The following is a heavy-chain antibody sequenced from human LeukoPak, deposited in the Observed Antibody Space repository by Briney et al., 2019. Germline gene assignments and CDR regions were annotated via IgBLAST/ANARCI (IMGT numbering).Heavy chain of an antibody. V-gene: IGHV4-59*01. CDR2: IYYSGST. Sequence: SETLSLTCTVSGGSISSYYWSWIRQPPGKGLEWIGYIYYSGSTNYNPSLKSRVTISVDTSKNQFSLKLSSVTAADTAVYYCARILDYYFDYWGQGTLVTVSS. J-gene: IGHJ4*02. CDR1: GGSISSYY. D-gene: IGHD2-15*01. CDR3: ARILDYYFDY.